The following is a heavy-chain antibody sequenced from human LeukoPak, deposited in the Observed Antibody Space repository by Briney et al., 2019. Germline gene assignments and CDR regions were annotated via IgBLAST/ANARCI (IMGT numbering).Heavy chain of an antibody. J-gene: IGHJ4*02. Sequence: SETLPLTCSVSGGSISSSDYYWGWIRQPPGKGLEWIGNIYYSGSIYYNPSLKSRVTISLDTSRNQFSLKLSSVTAADTAVYYCARRDYSGVYFDYWGQGTLVTVSP. CDR3: ARRDYSGVYFDY. CDR1: GGSISSSDYY. V-gene: IGHV4-39*01. CDR2: IYYSGSI. D-gene: IGHD3-10*01.